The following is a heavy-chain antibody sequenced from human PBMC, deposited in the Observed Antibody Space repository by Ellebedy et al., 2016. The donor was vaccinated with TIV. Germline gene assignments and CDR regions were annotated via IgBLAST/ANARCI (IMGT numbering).Heavy chain of an antibody. CDR2: IRSDKSAT. Sequence: GESLKISCAASGFSTSGMHWVRQAPGKGLEWVAFIRSDKSATYYADSAKGRFTISRDDSKNTLYLQMNSLRLEDTAVYYCVKGAYPVPTVMAVWGQGTTVTVSS. CDR1: GFSTSG. V-gene: IGHV3-30*02. D-gene: IGHD4-17*01. J-gene: IGHJ6*02. CDR3: VKGAYPVPTVMAV.